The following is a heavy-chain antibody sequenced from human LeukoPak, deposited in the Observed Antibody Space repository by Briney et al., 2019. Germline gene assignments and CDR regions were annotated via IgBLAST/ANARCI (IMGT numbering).Heavy chain of an antibody. J-gene: IGHJ4*02. CDR2: IIPILGIA. CDR1: GGTFSNYA. CDR3: ARDQGIVGATTIDY. V-gene: IGHV1-69*04. D-gene: IGHD1-26*01. Sequence: SVTVSYKASGGTFSNYAISWVRQAPGHRLEWMGRIIPILGIANYAQKFPGRVTISADKSASTAYMELSSLRSEDTAVYYCARDQGIVGATTIDYWGQGTLVTVSS.